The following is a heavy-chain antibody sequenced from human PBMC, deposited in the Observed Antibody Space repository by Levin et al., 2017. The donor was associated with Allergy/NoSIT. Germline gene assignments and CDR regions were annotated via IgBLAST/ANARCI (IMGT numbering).Heavy chain of an antibody. D-gene: IGHD5-24*01. CDR2: IGPSSNR. CDR1: GFNFIKFS. J-gene: IGHJ5*02. CDR3: ARDDNWALDL. Sequence: PSETLSLTCVASGFNFIKFSINWVRQAPGKGLEWVSYIGPSSNRHYPESMRGRVTISRDNAKNSLYLEVNNLRAEDTAVYYCARDDNWALDLWGQGVLVTVSS. V-gene: IGHV3-48*04.